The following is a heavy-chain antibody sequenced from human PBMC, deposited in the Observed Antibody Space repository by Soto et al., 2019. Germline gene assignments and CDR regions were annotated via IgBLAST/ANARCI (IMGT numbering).Heavy chain of an antibody. V-gene: IGHV4-39*01. Sequence: PSETLSLTCSVSGGSISSQSYYWGWIRQPPGKGLECIGSIFYRGSTFYNTSLKSRVTLDVDTSKNQFSLRLSSVTATDTAVYFCARHSEGGTWNWGNYFDYWGQGALVTVSS. D-gene: IGHD1-7*01. J-gene: IGHJ4*02. CDR3: ARHSEGGTWNWGNYFDY. CDR1: GGSISSQSYY. CDR2: IFYRGST.